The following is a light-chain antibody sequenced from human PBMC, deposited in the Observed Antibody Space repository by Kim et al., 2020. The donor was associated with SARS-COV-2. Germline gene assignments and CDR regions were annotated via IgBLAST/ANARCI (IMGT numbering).Light chain of an antibody. CDR3: QAWDSSTYV. Sequence: SYELTQPPSVSVSPGQTADITCSGDKLRDKYVCXYQHKPGQSPVVVIYQDTRRPSGIPERFSGSKSGNTATLTISGTQAMDEADYYCQAWDSSTYVFGAG. V-gene: IGLV3-1*01. J-gene: IGLJ1*01. CDR1: KLRDKY. CDR2: QDT.